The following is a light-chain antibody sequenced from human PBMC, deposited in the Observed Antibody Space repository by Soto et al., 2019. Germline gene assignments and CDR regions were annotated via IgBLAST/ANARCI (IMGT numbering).Light chain of an antibody. CDR3: AAWDDTLHGVV. J-gene: IGLJ2*01. Sequence: QSVLTQPPSASGTPGQRVTISCSGSSSNIGSNNVNWFQQLPGTAPKLLIYNNNHRPSGVPDRFSGSKSGTSASLAISDLQSEDEDDYYCAAWDDTLHGVVFGGGTQLTVL. CDR2: NNN. V-gene: IGLV1-44*01. CDR1: SSNIGSNN.